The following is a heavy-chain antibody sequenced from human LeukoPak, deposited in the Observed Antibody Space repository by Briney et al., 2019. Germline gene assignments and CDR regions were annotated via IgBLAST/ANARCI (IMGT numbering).Heavy chain of an antibody. Sequence: GASVKVSCKASVYTFTTYYMHWGRQAPGQGLEWMGIINPSSGSTNYAQKFQGRVTMTRDTSTSTVYVELRSLRSEDTAVYYCARAEDYYGSGSYYFDYWGQGTLVTVSS. CDR1: VYTFTTYY. CDR2: INPSSGST. D-gene: IGHD3-10*01. CDR3: ARAEDYYGSGSYYFDY. J-gene: IGHJ4*02. V-gene: IGHV1-46*01.